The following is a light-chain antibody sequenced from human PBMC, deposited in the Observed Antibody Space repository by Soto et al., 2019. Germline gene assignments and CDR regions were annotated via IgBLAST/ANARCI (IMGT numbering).Light chain of an antibody. CDR1: RSDVGGYNY. Sequence: QSVLTRPASMSGSPGQSITISCTGTRSDVGGYNYVSWYQQHPGKAPKLMIYDVSNRPSGVSNRFSGSKSGNTASLTISGLQAEDEADYYCSSYTSSSTFYVFGTGTKVTVL. CDR3: SSYTSSSTFYV. J-gene: IGLJ1*01. CDR2: DVS. V-gene: IGLV2-14*01.